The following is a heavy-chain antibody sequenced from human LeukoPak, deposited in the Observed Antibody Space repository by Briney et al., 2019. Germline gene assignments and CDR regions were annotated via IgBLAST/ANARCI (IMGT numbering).Heavy chain of an antibody. CDR1: GFTFSSYG. Sequence: PGRSLRLSCAASGFTFSSYGMHWVRQAPGKGLEWVAVISYDGSNKYYADSVKGRYTISRDNSKNTLYLQMNSLRAEDTAVYYCAKGSLRLGELSFDPWGQETLVTVSS. J-gene: IGHJ5*02. CDR3: AKGSLRLGELSFDP. D-gene: IGHD3-16*02. CDR2: ISYDGSNK. V-gene: IGHV3-30*18.